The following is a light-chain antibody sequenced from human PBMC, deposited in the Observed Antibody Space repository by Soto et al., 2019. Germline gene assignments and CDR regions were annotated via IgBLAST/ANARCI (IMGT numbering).Light chain of an antibody. Sequence: EVVMTQSPATLSVSPGERVTLSCRASQTVSVNLAWYQQRPGQAPRLLIYGASTRATGVPDRFSGSGSGTEFTLTVSSLQSEDFAVYYCQHYNNWPPYTFGQGTKLEIK. J-gene: IGKJ2*01. CDR3: QHYNNWPPYT. CDR2: GAS. CDR1: QTVSVN. V-gene: IGKV3-15*01.